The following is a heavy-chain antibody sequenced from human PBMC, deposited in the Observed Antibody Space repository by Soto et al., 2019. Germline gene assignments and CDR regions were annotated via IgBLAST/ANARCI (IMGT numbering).Heavy chain of an antibody. CDR1: GFTFSSYA. J-gene: IGHJ6*02. Sequence: GGSLRLSCAASGFTFSSYAMHWVRQAPGNGLEWVAVISYDGSNKYYADSVKGRFTISRDNSKNTLYLQMNSLRAEDTAVYYCARVCSSTSCRPYYYYYYGMDVWGQGTTVTVSS. CDR3: ARVCSSTSCRPYYYYYYGMDV. CDR2: ISYDGSNK. V-gene: IGHV3-30-3*01. D-gene: IGHD2-2*01.